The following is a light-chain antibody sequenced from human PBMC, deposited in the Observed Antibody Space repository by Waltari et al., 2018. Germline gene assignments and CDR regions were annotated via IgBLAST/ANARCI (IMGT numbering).Light chain of an antibody. CDR2: GAS. V-gene: IGKV3-20*01. CDR3: QHYLRLPAT. CDR1: QSVTRT. Sequence: EIVLTQSPGTLSLSPGGRATLPCRASQSVTRTLAWYQQKPGQAPRLLIYGASNRATGIPDRFSGSGSGTDFSLTISRLEPEDFAVYYCQHYLRLPATFGQGTKVEIK. J-gene: IGKJ1*01.